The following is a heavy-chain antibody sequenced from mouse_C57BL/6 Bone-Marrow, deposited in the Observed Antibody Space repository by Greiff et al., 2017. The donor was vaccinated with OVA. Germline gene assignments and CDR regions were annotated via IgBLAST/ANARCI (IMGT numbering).Heavy chain of an antibody. D-gene: IGHD2-4*01. CDR1: GYTFTSYW. V-gene: IGHV1-69*01. J-gene: IGHJ1*03. CDR2: IDPSDSYT. CDR3: ARRDYDV. Sequence: VQLQQPGAELVMPGASVKLSCKASGYTFTSYWMHWVKQRPGQGLEWIGEIDPSDSYTHYNQKFKGKSTLTVDKSSSTAYMQLSSLTSEDSAVSYCARRDYDVWGTGTTVTVSS.